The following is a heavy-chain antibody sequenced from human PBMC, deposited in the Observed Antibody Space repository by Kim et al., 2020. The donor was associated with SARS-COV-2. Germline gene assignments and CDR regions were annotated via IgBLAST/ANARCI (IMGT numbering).Heavy chain of an antibody. J-gene: IGHJ3*02. CDR3: ARGYGSGSYAFDI. D-gene: IGHD3-10*01. CDR2: INHSGST. CDR1: GGSFSGYY. V-gene: IGHV4-34*01. Sequence: SETLYLTCAVYGGSFSGYYWSWIRQPPGKGLEWIGEINHSGSTNYNPSLKSRVTISVDTSKNQFSLKLSSVTAADTAVYYCARGYGSGSYAFDIWGQGTMVTVSS.